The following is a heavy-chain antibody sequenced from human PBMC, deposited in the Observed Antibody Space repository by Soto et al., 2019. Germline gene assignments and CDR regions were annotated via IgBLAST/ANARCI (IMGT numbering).Heavy chain of an antibody. D-gene: IGHD1-26*01. J-gene: IGHJ6*02. CDR3: AKDLWIVEDYGMDV. CDR1: GITFSSYA. CDR2: ISYDGSNT. Sequence: QVQLVESGGGVVQPGRSLRLSCAASGITFSSYAMHWVRQAPGKGLEWVAVISYDGSNTYYADSVKGRFTISRDNSKNTLYLQMNSLRAEDTAVYYCAKDLWIVEDYGMDVWGQGTTVTVSS. V-gene: IGHV3-30*18.